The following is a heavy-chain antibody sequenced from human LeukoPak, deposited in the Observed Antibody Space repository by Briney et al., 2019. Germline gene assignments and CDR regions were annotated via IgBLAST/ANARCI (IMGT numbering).Heavy chain of an antibody. Sequence: SETLSLTCTVPGVSIRNYCWNWLRQPPGKGLAWIGHICDSGYIDSTPSLKSRVTISVDTSKNQFSLKLTSATAADTAVYYCARWHSHGRYFDYWGQGALVTVSS. V-gene: IGHV4-59*01. J-gene: IGHJ4*02. CDR3: ARWHSHGRYFDY. CDR1: GVSIRNYC. D-gene: IGHD1-26*01. CDR2: ICDSGYI.